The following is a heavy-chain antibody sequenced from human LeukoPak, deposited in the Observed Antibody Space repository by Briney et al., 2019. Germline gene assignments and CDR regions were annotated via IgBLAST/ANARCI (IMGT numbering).Heavy chain of an antibody. CDR1: GDSVSSYSAG. CDR3: ASSPVGATDY. CDR2: TYYRSKWYI. V-gene: IGHV6-1*01. Sequence: SQTLSLTCAISGDSVSSYSAGWNWIRQSPSRGLEWLGRTYYRSKWYIDYAVFVKSRITINPDTSKNQFSLQLDSVTPEDTAVYYCASSPVGATDYWGQGTLVTVSS. J-gene: IGHJ4*02. D-gene: IGHD1-26*01.